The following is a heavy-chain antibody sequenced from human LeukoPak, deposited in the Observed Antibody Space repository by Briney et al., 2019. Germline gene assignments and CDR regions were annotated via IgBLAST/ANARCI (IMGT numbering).Heavy chain of an antibody. CDR2: IWYDGSNK. D-gene: IGHD6-6*01. CDR1: GFTFSSYG. CDR3: ARDRSSSSAYMDV. J-gene: IGHJ6*03. V-gene: IGHV3-33*01. Sequence: PGRSLRLSCAASGFTFSSYGMHWFRQAPGKGLEWVAVIWYDGSNKYYADSVKGRFTISRDNSKNTLYLQMNSLRAEDTAVYYCARDRSSSSAYMDVWGKGTTVTVSS.